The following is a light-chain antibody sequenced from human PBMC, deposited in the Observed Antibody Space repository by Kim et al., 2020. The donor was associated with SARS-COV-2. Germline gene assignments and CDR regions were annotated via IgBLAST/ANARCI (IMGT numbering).Light chain of an antibody. Sequence: SPRETTARSCRASQGVSSSYLAWYQQKPGQAPMLLIYGASSRATGIPDRCSGSGSGTDFTLTISRLEPEDFAVYYCQQYGSSPLHTFGQGTKLEI. CDR3: QQYGSSPLHT. V-gene: IGKV3-20*01. CDR2: GAS. CDR1: QGVSSSY. J-gene: IGKJ2*01.